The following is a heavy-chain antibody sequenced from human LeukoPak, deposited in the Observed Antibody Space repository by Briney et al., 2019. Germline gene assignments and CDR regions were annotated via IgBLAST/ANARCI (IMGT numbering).Heavy chain of an antibody. V-gene: IGHV3-49*04. Sequence: GGSLRLSCTASGFTFGDYAMSWVRQAPGKGLEWVGFIRSKAYGGTTEYAASVKGRFTISRDDSKSIAYLQMNSLKTEDTAVYYCTRDQGAVAGKDFEGYYFDYWGQGTLVTVSS. CDR2: IRSKAYGGTT. CDR3: TRDQGAVAGKDFEGYYFDY. J-gene: IGHJ4*02. CDR1: GFTFGDYA. D-gene: IGHD6-19*01.